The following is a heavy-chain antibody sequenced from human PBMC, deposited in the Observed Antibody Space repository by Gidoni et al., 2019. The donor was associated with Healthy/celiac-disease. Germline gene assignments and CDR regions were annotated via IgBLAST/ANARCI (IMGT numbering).Heavy chain of an antibody. J-gene: IGHJ5*02. CDR1: GFPFDDYG. Sequence: EVQLVESGGGVVRPGGSLRLSCAASGFPFDDYGMSWVRQAPGKGLEWVSGINWNGGSTGYADSVKGRFTISRDNAKNSLYLQMNSLRAEDTALYHCARGVSTVNYSPNWFDPWGQGTLVTVSS. V-gene: IGHV3-20*01. CDR3: ARGVSTVNYSPNWFDP. D-gene: IGHD4-17*01. CDR2: INWNGGST.